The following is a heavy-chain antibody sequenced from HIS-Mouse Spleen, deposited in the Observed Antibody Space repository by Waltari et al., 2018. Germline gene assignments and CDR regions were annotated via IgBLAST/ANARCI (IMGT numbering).Heavy chain of an antibody. CDR1: GFTFSSYC. CDR2: IKQDGSEK. J-gene: IGHJ5*02. V-gene: IGHV3-7*01. D-gene: IGHD6-19*01. Sequence: EVQLVESGGGLVQPGGSLRLSCAASGFTFSSYCMSWVRQDPGKGLEWVANIKQDGSEKYYVDSVKGRFTISRDNAKNSLYLQMNSLRAEDTAVYYCARASGWYWFDPWGQGTLVTVSS. CDR3: ARASGWYWFDP.